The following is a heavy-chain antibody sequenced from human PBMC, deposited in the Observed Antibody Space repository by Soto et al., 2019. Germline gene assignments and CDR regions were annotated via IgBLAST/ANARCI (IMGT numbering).Heavy chain of an antibody. J-gene: IGHJ4*02. D-gene: IGHD1-26*01. CDR3: AKDRVAYSGSYYWAFDY. Sequence: QVQLVESGGGVVQPGRSLRLSCAASGFTFSSYGMHWVRQAPGKGLEWVAVISYDGSNKYYADSVKGRFTISRDNSKNTLYLQMNSLRAEDTAVYYCAKDRVAYSGSYYWAFDYWGQGTLVTVSS. CDR2: ISYDGSNK. CDR1: GFTFSSYG. V-gene: IGHV3-30*18.